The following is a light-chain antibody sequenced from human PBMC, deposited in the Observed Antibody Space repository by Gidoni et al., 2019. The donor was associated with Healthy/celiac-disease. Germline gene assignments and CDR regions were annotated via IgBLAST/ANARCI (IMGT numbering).Light chain of an antibody. CDR1: QSISSY. V-gene: IGKV1-39*01. Sequence: DIQLTHSPSSLSASVGDRVTITCRASQSISSYLNWYQQKPGKAPKLLIYAASSLQSGVPSRFSGSGSGTDFTLTISSLQPEDFAIYYCQQSYSTLSITFGQGTRLEIK. CDR3: QQSYSTLSIT. CDR2: AAS. J-gene: IGKJ5*01.